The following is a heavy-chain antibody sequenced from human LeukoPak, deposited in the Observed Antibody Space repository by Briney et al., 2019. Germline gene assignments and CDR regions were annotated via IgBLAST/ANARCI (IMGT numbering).Heavy chain of an antibody. V-gene: IGHV1-18*01. CDR1: GYTFTSYG. D-gene: IGHD1-26*01. J-gene: IGHJ6*03. Sequence: GASVKVSCKASGYTFTSYGISWVRQAPGQGLEWMGWISAYNGNTNYAQKLQGRVTMTTDTSTSTAYMELRSLRSDDTAVYYCARDSRGWDDYYYYYMDVWGKGTTVTVSS. CDR2: ISAYNGNT. CDR3: ARDSRGWDDYYYYYMDV.